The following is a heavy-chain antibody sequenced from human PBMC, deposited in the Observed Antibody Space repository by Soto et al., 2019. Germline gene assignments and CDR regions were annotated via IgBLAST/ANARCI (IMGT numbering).Heavy chain of an antibody. J-gene: IGHJ6*02. CDR1: GFTFSDYY. CDR2: ISSSGSTI. D-gene: IGHD2-15*01. V-gene: IGHV3-11*01. CDR3: ARDHGCSGGSCYDYYYYGMDV. Sequence: GGSLRLSCAASGFTFSDYYMSWIRQAPGKGLEWVSYISSSGSTIYYADSVKGRFTISRDNAKNSLYLQMNSLRAEDTAVYYCARDHGCSGGSCYDYYYYGMDVWGQGTTVTVSS.